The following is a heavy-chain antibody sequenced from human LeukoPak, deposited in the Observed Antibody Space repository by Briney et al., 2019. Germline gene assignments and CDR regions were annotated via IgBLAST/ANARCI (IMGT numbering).Heavy chain of an antibody. CDR2: INPNSGGT. D-gene: IGHD5-12*01. Sequence: GASVKVSCKASGYTFTDYFIHWVRQAPGQGLEWMGWINPNSGGTNYAQKFQDRVTMTRDTSISTASMDLSRLRSDDTALYYCARGYSGYDYVDYWGRGTLVTVSS. J-gene: IGHJ4*02. CDR3: ARGYSGYDYVDY. V-gene: IGHV1-2*02. CDR1: GYTFTDYF.